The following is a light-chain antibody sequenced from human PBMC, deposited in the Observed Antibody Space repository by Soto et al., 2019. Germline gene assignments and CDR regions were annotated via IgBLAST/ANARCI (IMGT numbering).Light chain of an antibody. Sequence: EILMTQSPATLSLSPGERATLSCRAIQRVSSNIAWYQHRPGQAPSLLIYGSSTSATGIPGRFSGSGSETEFTLTISSLQDEEFDFYHCQQYCDWPSFGQGTRLEIK. CDR1: QRVSSN. CDR2: GSS. V-gene: IGKV3-15*01. J-gene: IGKJ5*01. CDR3: QQYCDWPS.